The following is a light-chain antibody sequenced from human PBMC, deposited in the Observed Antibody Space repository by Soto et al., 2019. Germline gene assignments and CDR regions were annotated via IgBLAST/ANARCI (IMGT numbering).Light chain of an antibody. CDR2: GAS. CDR3: LQTYSLPVA. V-gene: IGKV1-39*01. Sequence: DIQVTQSPSSLSASVGDRVTITCRASQTIGSHLNWYQQKPGTAPNLLIYGASSLQGGVPSRFSGSGSGTDFTLTISTLQPEDFATYYCLQTYSLPVAFGGGTEVEIK. J-gene: IGKJ4*01. CDR1: QTIGSH.